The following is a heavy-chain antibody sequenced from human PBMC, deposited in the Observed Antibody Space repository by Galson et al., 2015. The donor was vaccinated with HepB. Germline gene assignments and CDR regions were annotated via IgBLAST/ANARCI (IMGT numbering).Heavy chain of an antibody. V-gene: IGHV1-24*01. CDR1: GYTLTELS. J-gene: IGHJ4*02. CDR2: FDPEDGET. CDR3: ATYSGWSGYYFDY. D-gene: IGHD6-19*01. Sequence: SVKVSCKVSGYTLTELSMHWVRQAPGKGLEWMGGFDPEDGETIYAQKFQGRVTMTEDTSTDTAYMELSSLRSEDTAVYYCATYSGWSGYYFDYWGQGTLVTVSS.